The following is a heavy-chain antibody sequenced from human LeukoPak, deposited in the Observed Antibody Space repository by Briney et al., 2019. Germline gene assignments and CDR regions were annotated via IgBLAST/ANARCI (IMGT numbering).Heavy chain of an antibody. CDR2: ISSSGSTI. CDR3: ARVPDTAMVDY. Sequence: PGGSLRLSWAASGFTVTIYEMNWVRQAPGKGLEWVSYISSSGSTIYYADSVKGRFTISRDNAKNSLYLQMNGLRAEDTAVYYCARVPDTAMVDYWGQGTLVTVSS. CDR1: GFTVTIYE. D-gene: IGHD5-18*01. V-gene: IGHV3-48*03. J-gene: IGHJ4*02.